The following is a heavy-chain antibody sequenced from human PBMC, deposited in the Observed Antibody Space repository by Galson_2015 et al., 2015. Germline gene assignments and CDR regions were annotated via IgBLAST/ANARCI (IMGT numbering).Heavy chain of an antibody. V-gene: IGHV4-59*01. CDR1: GGSISSYY. Sequence: SETLSLTCPVSGGSISSYYWSWIRQPPGKGLEWIGYIYYSGSTNYNPSLKSRVTISVDTSKNQFSLKLSSVTAADTAVYYCARDQDDYSNPGRGGMDVWGQGTAVTVSS. CDR2: IYYSGST. CDR3: ARDQDDYSNPGRGGMDV. J-gene: IGHJ6*02. D-gene: IGHD4-11*01.